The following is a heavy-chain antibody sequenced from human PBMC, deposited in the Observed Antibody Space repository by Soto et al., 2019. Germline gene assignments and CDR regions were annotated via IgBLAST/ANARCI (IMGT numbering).Heavy chain of an antibody. Sequence: SVKLSSKASGGTFSSYTISWLRQAPRQGLEWMGRIIPILGIANYAQKFQGRVTITADKSTSTAYMELSSLRSEDTAVYYRARNGKGTQGLRYFDRNHYYYYYMDVWGKGTTVTVSS. V-gene: IGHV1-69*02. CDR2: IIPILGIA. D-gene: IGHD3-9*01. J-gene: IGHJ6*03. CDR1: GGTFSSYT. CDR3: ARNGKGTQGLRYFDRNHYYYYYMDV.